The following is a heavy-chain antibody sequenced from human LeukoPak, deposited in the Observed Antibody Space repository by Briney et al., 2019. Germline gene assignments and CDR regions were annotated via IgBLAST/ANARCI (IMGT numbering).Heavy chain of an antibody. Sequence: SETLSLTCTVSGGSISSYYWSWIRQPPGKGLEWIGYIYYSGGTNYNPSLKSRVTISVDTSKNQFSLKLSSVTAADTAVYYCARRVGGIKSYFDHWGQGTLVTVSS. CDR1: GGSISSYY. J-gene: IGHJ4*02. CDR2: IYYSGGT. V-gene: IGHV4-59*01. CDR3: ARRVGGIKSYFDH. D-gene: IGHD2-15*01.